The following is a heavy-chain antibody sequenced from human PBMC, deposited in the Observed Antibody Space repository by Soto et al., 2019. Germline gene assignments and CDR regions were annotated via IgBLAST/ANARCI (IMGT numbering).Heavy chain of an antibody. CDR2: ISYDGSNK. CDR1: GFTFSSYG. V-gene: IGHV3-30*03. CDR3: ARDTAPSDV. D-gene: IGHD4-17*01. Sequence: GGSLRLSCAASGFTFSSYGMHWVRQAPGKGLEWVAVISYDGSNKYYADSVKGRFTISRDNSKNTLYLQMNSLRSEDTAVYYCARDTAPSDVWGQGTTVTVSS. J-gene: IGHJ6*02.